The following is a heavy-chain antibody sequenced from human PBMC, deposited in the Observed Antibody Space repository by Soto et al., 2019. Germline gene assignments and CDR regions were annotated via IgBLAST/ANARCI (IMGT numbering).Heavy chain of an antibody. D-gene: IGHD3-16*02. CDR3: ARGYYDYVWGSYRTYYFDY. V-gene: IGHV1-18*01. CDR1: GYTFTSYG. Sequence: SVKVSCKASGYTFTSYGISWVRQAPGQGLEWMGWISAYNGNTNYAQKLQGRVTMTTDTSTSTAYMELRSLRSDDTAVYYCARGYYDYVWGSYRTYYFDYWGQGTLVTVSS. J-gene: IGHJ4*02. CDR2: ISAYNGNT.